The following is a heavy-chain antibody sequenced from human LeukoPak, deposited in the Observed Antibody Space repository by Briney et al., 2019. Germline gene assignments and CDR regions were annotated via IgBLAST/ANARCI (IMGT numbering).Heavy chain of an antibody. J-gene: IGHJ3*02. CDR1: GYTFTSYD. V-gene: IGHV1-8*01. D-gene: IGHD2-2*01. CDR2: MNPNSGNT. Sequence: GASVKVSCKASGYTFTSYDINWVRQATGQGLEWMGWMNPNSGNTGYAQKFQGRVTMTRDTSISTAYMELSRLRSDDTAVYYCARDIVVVPYAFDIWGQGTMVTVSS. CDR3: ARDIVVVPYAFDI.